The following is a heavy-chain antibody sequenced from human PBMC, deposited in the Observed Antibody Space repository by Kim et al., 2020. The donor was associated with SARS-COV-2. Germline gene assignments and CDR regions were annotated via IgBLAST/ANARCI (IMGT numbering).Heavy chain of an antibody. CDR2: ISGDGGST. J-gene: IGHJ6*03. D-gene: IGHD3-10*01. CDR3: AAGRYYYYYMDV. V-gene: IGHV3-43*02. CDR1: GFTFDDYA. Sequence: GGSLRLSCAASGFTFDDYAMHWVRQAPGKGLEWVSLISGDGGSTYYADSVKGRFTISRDNSKNSLYLQMNSLRTEDTALYYCAAGRYYYYYMDVWGKGTTVTVSS.